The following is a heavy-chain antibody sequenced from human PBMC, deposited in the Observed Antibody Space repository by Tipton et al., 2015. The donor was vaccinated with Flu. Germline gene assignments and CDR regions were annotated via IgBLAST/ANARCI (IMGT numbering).Heavy chain of an antibody. J-gene: IGHJ4*02. D-gene: IGHD4-17*01. CDR1: GGSISSYY. CDR3: ARVGDYTLKD. Sequence: TLSLTCTVSGGSISSYYWSWVRQPPGKGLEWIGYISYSGSTNYSPSLKSRVTISVDTSKNQLSLKVSSVTAADTAVYYCARVGDYTLKDWGQGTLVTVSS. CDR2: ISYSGST. V-gene: IGHV4-59*01.